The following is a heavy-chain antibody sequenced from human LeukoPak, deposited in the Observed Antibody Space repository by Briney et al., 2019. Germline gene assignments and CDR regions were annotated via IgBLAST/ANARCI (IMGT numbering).Heavy chain of an antibody. CDR2: IYYTGST. V-gene: IGHV4-39*07. Sequence: PSETLSLTCIVSGGSISSSGYYWGWIRQPPEKGLEWIGSIYYTGSTYYNPSLKSRVTISVDTSKNQFSLKLSSVTAADTAVYYCARARSVDAFDIWGQGTMVTVSS. J-gene: IGHJ3*02. CDR3: ARARSVDAFDI. D-gene: IGHD4-17*01. CDR1: GGSISSSGYY.